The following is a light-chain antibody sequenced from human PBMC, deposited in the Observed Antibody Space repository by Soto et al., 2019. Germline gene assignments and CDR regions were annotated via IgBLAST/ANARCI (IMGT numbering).Light chain of an antibody. J-gene: IGKJ1*01. CDR1: QTITNY. CDR3: QHYNSYSEA. CDR2: KAS. Sequence: DIQMTQSPSSLSASVGDRVTITCRASQTITNYLNWYQQQSGKAPKLLIYKASTLKSGVPSRFSGSGSGTEFTLTISSLQPDDFATYYCQHYNSYSEAFGQGTKVDIK. V-gene: IGKV1-5*03.